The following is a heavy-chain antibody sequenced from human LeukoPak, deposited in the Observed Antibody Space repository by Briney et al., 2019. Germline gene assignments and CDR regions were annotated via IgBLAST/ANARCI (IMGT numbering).Heavy chain of an antibody. Sequence: GGSLRLPCAASGFTFSKAWMTWVRQAPGKGLEWVGRIKDGSGATDYAAPVKGRFTISRDDSKNTLYLQMSSLKTEDTAVYYCTTDLSFRNVEMSFIRENTLDMWGQGTMVTVSS. CDR3: TTDLSFRNVEMSFIRENTLDM. J-gene: IGHJ3*02. D-gene: IGHD5-24*01. CDR1: GFTFSKAW. V-gene: IGHV3-15*01. CDR2: IKDGSGAT.